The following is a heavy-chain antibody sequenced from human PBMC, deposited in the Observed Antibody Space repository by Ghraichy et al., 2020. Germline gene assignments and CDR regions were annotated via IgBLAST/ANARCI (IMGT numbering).Heavy chain of an antibody. CDR2: IYYSGSA. CDR3: ARPTNYYYGLDV. CDR1: GGSISSGEYY. J-gene: IGHJ6*02. Sequence: SETLSLTCTVSGGSISSGEYYWSWIRNPPGKGLEWIGYIYYSGSAYYNPSLKSRVTISVNSSNNQFSLKLSSVTAADTAVYYCARPTNYYYGLDVWGQGTTVTVSS. V-gene: IGHV4-30-4*08.